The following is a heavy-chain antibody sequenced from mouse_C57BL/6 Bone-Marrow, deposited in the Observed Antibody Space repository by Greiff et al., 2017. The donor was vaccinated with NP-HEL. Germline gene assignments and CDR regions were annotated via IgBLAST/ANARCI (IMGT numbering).Heavy chain of an antibody. Sequence: EVQLQQSGPELVKPGASVKIPCKASGYTFTDYNMDWVKQSHGKSLEWIGDINPNNGGTIYNQKFKGKATLTVDKSSSTAYMELRSLTSEDTAGYYCARGGWLLPFDYWGQGTTLTVSS. V-gene: IGHV1-18*01. J-gene: IGHJ2*01. CDR3: ARGGWLLPFDY. CDR2: INPNNGGT. D-gene: IGHD2-3*01. CDR1: GYTFTDYN.